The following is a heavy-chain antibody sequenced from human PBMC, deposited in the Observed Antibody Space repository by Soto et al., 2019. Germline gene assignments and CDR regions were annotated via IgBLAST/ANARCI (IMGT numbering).Heavy chain of an antibody. CDR3: ARVPVPPQFVLMVYDDGDY. V-gene: IGHV3-48*03. D-gene: IGHD2-8*01. Sequence: EVQLVESGGGLVQPGGSLRLSCAASGFIFRSYEMNWVRQAPGKGLEWVSYISSSGSPIYYADSVKGRFTISRDNAKNSLYLQMNSLRVDDTAVYYCARVPVPPQFVLMVYDDGDYWGQGTLVTVSS. CDR1: GFIFRSYE. CDR2: ISSSGSPI. J-gene: IGHJ4*02.